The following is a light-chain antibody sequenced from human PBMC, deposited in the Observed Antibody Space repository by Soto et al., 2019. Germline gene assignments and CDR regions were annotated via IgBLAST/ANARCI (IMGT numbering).Light chain of an antibody. Sequence: IVLTQSPGTVSLSPGERATLSCRASQTGGSIYLAWYQQKPGQAPRLLIYGASTRATGIPDRFSGSGSGTDFTLTISRLEPEDSAVYFCQHYGSSQWTFGQWTFGQGPKVEIK. V-gene: IGKV3-20*01. CDR3: QHYGSSQWTFGQWT. CDR2: GAS. CDR1: QTGGSIY. J-gene: IGKJ1*01.